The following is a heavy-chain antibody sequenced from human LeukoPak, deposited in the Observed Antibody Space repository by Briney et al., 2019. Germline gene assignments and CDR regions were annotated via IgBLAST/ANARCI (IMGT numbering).Heavy chain of an antibody. CDR1: GFTFSSYA. Sequence: GGSLRLSCAASGFTFSSYAMHWVRQAPGKGLEWVAVISYDGSNKYYADSVKGRFTISRDNSKNTLYLQMNSLRAEDTAVYYCARDLTRDGDPPNFDYWVQGTLVTVSS. CDR2: ISYDGSNK. D-gene: IGHD4-17*01. V-gene: IGHV3-30-3*01. CDR3: ARDLTRDGDPPNFDY. J-gene: IGHJ4*02.